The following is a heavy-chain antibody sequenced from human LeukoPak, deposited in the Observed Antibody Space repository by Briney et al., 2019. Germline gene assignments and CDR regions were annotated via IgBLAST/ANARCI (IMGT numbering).Heavy chain of an antibody. D-gene: IGHD6-13*01. CDR1: GDSISYYY. J-gene: IGHJ4*02. CDR2: ISTSGTT. Sequence: SETLSLTCTVSGDSISYYYWSWIRQPAGKGLEWIGRISTSGTTNYNPSLKSRVTMSVDTSKNQFSLKLSSVTAADTAVYYCARDVVAAAGTWDCWGQGTLVTVSS. V-gene: IGHV4-4*07. CDR3: ARDVVAAAGTWDC.